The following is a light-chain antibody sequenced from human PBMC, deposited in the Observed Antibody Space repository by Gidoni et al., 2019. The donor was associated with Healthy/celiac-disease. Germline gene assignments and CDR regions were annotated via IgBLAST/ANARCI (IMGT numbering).Light chain of an antibody. CDR2: GAS. CDR3: QQYGSSPRT. Sequence: EIVLTQSPGTLSWSPGERATLSCRASQGVSSSNVAGYQQKPGQAPRLLIYGASSRATCIPDRFSGSGSGTDFTLTIIRLEPEYFAVYYCQQYGSSPRTCGQGTKVEIQ. V-gene: IGKV3-20*01. CDR1: QGVSSSN. J-gene: IGKJ1*01.